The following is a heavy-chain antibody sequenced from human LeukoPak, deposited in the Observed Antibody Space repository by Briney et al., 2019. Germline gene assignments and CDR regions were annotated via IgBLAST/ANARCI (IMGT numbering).Heavy chain of an antibody. J-gene: IGHJ4*02. Sequence: SETLSLTCTVSGYPISSGYYWGWIRQPPGKGLEWTGSIYHSGSTYYNPSLKSRVTISVDTSKNQFSLKLSSVTAADTAVYYCASLVGAIDYWGQGTLVTVSS. CDR1: GYPISSGYY. V-gene: IGHV4-38-2*02. D-gene: IGHD1-26*01. CDR3: ASLVGAIDY. CDR2: IYHSGST.